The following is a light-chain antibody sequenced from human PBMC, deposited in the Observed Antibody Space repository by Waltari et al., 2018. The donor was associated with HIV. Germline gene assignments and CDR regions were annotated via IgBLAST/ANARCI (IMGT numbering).Light chain of an antibody. CDR3: SAWDNTLNGWV. J-gene: IGLJ3*02. Sequence: QAGLTQPPSLSVGLGQTATLTCTGDSNNVDDQGAAWLQHHQGHPPKVLSQRNNNRASVFSEKFSAFRSGKTAFLTITGLRPEDEADYVCSAWDNTLNGWVFGGGTQLTVL. CDR2: RNN. CDR1: SNNVDDQG. V-gene: IGLV10-54*04.